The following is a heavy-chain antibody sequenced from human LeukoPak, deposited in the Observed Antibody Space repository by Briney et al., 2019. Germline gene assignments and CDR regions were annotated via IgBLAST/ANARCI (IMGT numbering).Heavy chain of an antibody. CDR1: GFTVSSNY. J-gene: IGHJ4*02. CDR3: ARRSPGSYVGY. Sequence: GGSLRLSCAASGFTVSSNYMSWVRQAPGKGLEWVSVIYSGGSTYYADSVKGRFTISRDNSKNTLYLQMNSLRAEDTAVYYCARRSPGSYVGYWGQGTLVTVSS. V-gene: IGHV3-66*01. D-gene: IGHD3-10*01. CDR2: IYSGGST.